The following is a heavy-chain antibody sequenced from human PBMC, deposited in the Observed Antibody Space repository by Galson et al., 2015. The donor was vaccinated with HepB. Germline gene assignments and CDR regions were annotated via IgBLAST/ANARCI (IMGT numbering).Heavy chain of an antibody. J-gene: IGHJ4*02. Sequence: ETLSLTCAVYGGSFSAYYWTWIRQPPGKGLEWIGEINHSGSTKYNPSLKSRVTISVDTSKNQFSLKLNSVTAADTAVYYCARTHYDILTGYYVDYWGQGTLVTVSS. V-gene: IGHV4-34*01. CDR1: GGSFSAYY. D-gene: IGHD3-9*01. CDR2: INHSGST. CDR3: ARTHYDILTGYYVDY.